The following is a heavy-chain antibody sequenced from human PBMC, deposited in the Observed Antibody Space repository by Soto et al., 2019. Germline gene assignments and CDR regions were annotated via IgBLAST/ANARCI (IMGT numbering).Heavy chain of an antibody. CDR1: GGSMSSYN. CDR2: IYYSGST. J-gene: IGHJ4*02. CDR3: AGDYGSGSYRFDY. V-gene: IGHV4-59*01. Sequence: SETLSLTCTVAGGSMSSYNWSWLRRAPGKGLEWIGYIYYSGSTVYNPSLKSRVTMSLDSSKNQFSLKLSSVTAADTAVYYCAGDYGSGSYRFDYWGQGTLVTVSS. D-gene: IGHD3-10*01.